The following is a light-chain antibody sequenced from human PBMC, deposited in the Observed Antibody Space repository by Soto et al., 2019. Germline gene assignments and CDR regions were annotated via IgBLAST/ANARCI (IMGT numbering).Light chain of an antibody. Sequence: DIVVTQSPLSLPVTPREPASISCRSSQSLLHINGYNYLDWYLQKPGQSPQLLIYLASSRASGVPDRFSGSGSGTDFTLKISRVEAEDFGVYYCIQTLQTPFTFGGGTKVDIK. CDR1: QSLLHINGYNY. J-gene: IGKJ4*01. CDR2: LAS. V-gene: IGKV2-28*01. CDR3: IQTLQTPFT.